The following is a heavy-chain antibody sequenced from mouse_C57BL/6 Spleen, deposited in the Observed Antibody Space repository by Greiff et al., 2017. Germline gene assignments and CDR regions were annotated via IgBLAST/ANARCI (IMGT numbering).Heavy chain of an antibody. Sequence: VLLQQPGTELVKPGASVKLSCTASGYTFTSYWMHWVQQRPGQGLEWIGNINPSTGGTTYNENFKSKATLTVDKSSSTAYMQLSSLTSEDSAVYYCARPLARYFDVWGTGTTVTVSS. D-gene: IGHD1-1*01. V-gene: IGHV1-53*01. CDR3: ARPLARYFDV. CDR1: GYTFTSYW. J-gene: IGHJ1*03. CDR2: INPSTGGT.